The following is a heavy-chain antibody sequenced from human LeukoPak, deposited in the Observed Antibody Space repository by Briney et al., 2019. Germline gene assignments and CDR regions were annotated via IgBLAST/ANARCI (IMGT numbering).Heavy chain of an antibody. Sequence: PSETLSLTCAVYGESFSGYYWNWIRQPPGKGLEWIGEINHSGSTTNHNPSLKSRVTMSVDTSKNQFSLKMTSVTAADTAVYYCARNSGYARDYWGQETLVIVSS. CDR3: ARNSGYARDY. CDR2: INHSGSTT. J-gene: IGHJ4*02. D-gene: IGHD5-12*01. CDR1: GESFSGYY. V-gene: IGHV4-34*01.